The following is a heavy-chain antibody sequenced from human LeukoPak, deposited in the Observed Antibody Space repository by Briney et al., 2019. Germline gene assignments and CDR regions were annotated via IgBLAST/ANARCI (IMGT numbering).Heavy chain of an antibody. D-gene: IGHD3-3*02. Sequence: PSETLSLTCAVSGVSISSYYWSWTRQPPGKGLEWIAYIYYSGSTKYKPSLKSRVTISVDTSKNQFSLKLSSVTAADTAVYYCARQAYLVAFDIWGQGTMVTVSS. CDR2: IYYSGST. CDR3: ARQAYLVAFDI. CDR1: GVSISSYY. V-gene: IGHV4-59*08. J-gene: IGHJ3*02.